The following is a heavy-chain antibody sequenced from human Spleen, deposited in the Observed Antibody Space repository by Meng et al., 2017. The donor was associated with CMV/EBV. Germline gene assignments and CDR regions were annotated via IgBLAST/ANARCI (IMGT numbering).Heavy chain of an antibody. CDR1: GFTFDDYA. V-gene: IGHV3-9*01. D-gene: IGHD4-17*01. J-gene: IGHJ4*02. CDR3: RTYGDSGAGDY. Sequence: GGSLRLSCAASGFTFDDYAMHWVRHAPGKGLEWVSGISWNSGSIGYADSVKGRFTISRDNSKNTLYLQMNSLRAEDTAVYYCRTYGDSGAGDYWGQGTLVTVSS. CDR2: ISWNSGSI.